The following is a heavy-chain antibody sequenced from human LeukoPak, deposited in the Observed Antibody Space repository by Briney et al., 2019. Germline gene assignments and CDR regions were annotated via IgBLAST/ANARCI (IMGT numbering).Heavy chain of an antibody. V-gene: IGHV3-49*04. CDR2: IRTEAFGGTT. J-gene: IGHJ3*02. CDR1: GFTFDDYA. Sequence: GGSLRLSCTASGFTFDDYAMSWVRQAPGKGLEWVSFIRTEAFGGTTEYAASVKGRFTISRDDSKSIAYLQMNSLKTEDTAVYYCTTYCSSTSCYAFDIWGQGTMVTVSS. CDR3: TTYCSSTSCYAFDI. D-gene: IGHD2-2*01.